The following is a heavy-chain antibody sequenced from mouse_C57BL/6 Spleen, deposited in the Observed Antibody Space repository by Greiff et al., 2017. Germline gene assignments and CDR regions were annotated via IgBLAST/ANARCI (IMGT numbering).Heavy chain of an antibody. CDR3: TRGDYDYPYAMDY. V-gene: IGHV1-15*01. Sequence: VQLQQSGAELVRPGASVTLSCKASGYTFTDYEMHWVKQTPVHGLEWIGAIDPETGGTAYNQKFKGKAILTADKSSSTAYMELRSLTSEDSAVYYCTRGDYDYPYAMDYWGQGTSVTVSS. CDR2: IDPETGGT. CDR1: GYTFTDYE. D-gene: IGHD2-4*01. J-gene: IGHJ4*01.